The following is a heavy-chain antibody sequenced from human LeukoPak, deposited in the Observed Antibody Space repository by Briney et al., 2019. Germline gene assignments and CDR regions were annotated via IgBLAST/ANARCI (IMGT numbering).Heavy chain of an antibody. CDR1: GFTLSSYS. V-gene: IGHV3-48*04. CDR3: ARESYDFRSGGNLNYYYYMDV. Sequence: GGSLRLSCAASGFTLSSYSMNWVRQAPGKGLEWVSYISGRSSTIYYADSGKGRFTISRDNAKNTLYLQMNSLRAEDTAVYYCARESYDFRSGGNLNYYYYMDVWGEGTTDTVSS. J-gene: IGHJ6*03. CDR2: ISGRSSTI. D-gene: IGHD3-3*01.